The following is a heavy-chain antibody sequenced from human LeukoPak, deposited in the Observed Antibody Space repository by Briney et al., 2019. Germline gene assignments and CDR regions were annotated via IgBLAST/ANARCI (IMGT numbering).Heavy chain of an antibody. CDR1: GYTFTSYA. J-gene: IGHJ5*02. CDR2: INAGNGNT. V-gene: IGHV1-3*03. D-gene: IGHD5-18*01. CDR3: ARDLVGYSYVFDP. Sequence: ASVKVSCKASGYTFTSYAIYWVRQAPGQRLEWMGWINAGNGNTKYSQEFQGRVTITRDTSASTAYMELSSLRSEDMAVYYCARDLVGYSYVFDPWGQGTLVTVSS.